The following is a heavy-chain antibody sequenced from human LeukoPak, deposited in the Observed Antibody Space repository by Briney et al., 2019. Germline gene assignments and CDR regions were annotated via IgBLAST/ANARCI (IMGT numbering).Heavy chain of an antibody. V-gene: IGHV3-30*02. CDR3: AKVGYCSGGSCYTAFIDY. Sequence: GGSLRLSCAASGFTFSSYGMHWVRQAPGKGLEWVAFIRYDGSNKYYADSVKGRFIISRDNSKNTLYLQMNSLRAEDTAVYYCAKVGYCSGGSCYTAFIDYWGQGTLVTVSS. CDR2: IRYDGSNK. D-gene: IGHD2-15*01. J-gene: IGHJ4*02. CDR1: GFTFSSYG.